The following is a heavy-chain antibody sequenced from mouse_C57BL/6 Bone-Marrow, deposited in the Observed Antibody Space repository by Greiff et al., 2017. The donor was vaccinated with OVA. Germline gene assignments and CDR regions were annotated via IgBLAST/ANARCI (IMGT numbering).Heavy chain of an antibody. D-gene: IGHD3-2*01. CDR3: ARALPTADAMDY. V-gene: IGHV5-4*03. CDR2: ISDGGSYT. CDR1: GFTFSSYA. J-gene: IGHJ4*01. Sequence: DVKLVESGGGLVKPGGSLKLSCAASGFTFSSYAMSWVRQTPEKRLEWVATISDGGSYTYYPDNVKGRFTISRDNAKNNLYLQMSHLKSEDTAMYYCARALPTADAMDYWGQGTSVTVSS.